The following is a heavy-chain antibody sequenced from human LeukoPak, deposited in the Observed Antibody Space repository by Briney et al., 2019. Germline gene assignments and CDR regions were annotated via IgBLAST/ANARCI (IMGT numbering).Heavy chain of an antibody. CDR2: IYYSGST. CDR3: ARARSPPARSGYYPDAFDI. J-gene: IGHJ3*02. Sequence: PSETLSLTCTVTGRSISSGDYYWSWIRQPPGKGLECFGYIYYSGSTNYTPSLKSRVTISVDTSKNQCSLKLSSVTAADTAVYYCARARSPPARSGYYPDAFDIWGQGTMVTVSS. V-gene: IGHV4-30-4*01. D-gene: IGHD3-22*01. CDR1: GRSISSGDYY.